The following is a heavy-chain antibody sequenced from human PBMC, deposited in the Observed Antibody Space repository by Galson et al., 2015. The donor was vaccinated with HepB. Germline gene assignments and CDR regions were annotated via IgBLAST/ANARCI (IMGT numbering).Heavy chain of an antibody. V-gene: IGHV1-3*01. CDR1: GYTFTSYV. D-gene: IGHD3-10*01. CDR2: IHAGSGNT. Sequence: SVKVSCKASGYTFTSYVVHWVRQAPGQRPEWMGWIHAGSGNTKYSQKFQGRVTITRDTSASTAYMEVSSLRSEDTAVYYCAREQGVRDWGPANYYYFYYMDVWGKGTTVIVSS. J-gene: IGHJ6*03. CDR3: AREQGVRDWGPANYYYFYYMDV.